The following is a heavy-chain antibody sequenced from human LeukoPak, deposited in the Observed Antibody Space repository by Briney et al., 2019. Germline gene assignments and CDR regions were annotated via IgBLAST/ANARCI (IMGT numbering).Heavy chain of an antibody. CDR3: ARGGYCSRGSCYSNWFDP. J-gene: IGHJ5*02. Sequence: PSETLSLTCNVSGYSISSGYYWAWIRQSPGKGLEWIGYIYYSGSTNYNPSLKSRVTISVDTSKKQFSLKLSSVTAADTAVYYCARGGYCSRGSCYSNWFDPWGQGTLVTVSS. V-gene: IGHV4-61*01. CDR1: GYSISSGYY. D-gene: IGHD2-15*01. CDR2: IYYSGST.